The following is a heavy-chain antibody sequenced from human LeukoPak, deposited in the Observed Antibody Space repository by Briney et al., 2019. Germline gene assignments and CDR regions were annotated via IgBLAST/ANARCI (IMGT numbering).Heavy chain of an antibody. CDR1: GYTFTSYG. CDR2: ISAYNGNT. Sequence: ASVKVSCTASGYTFTSYGISWVRQAPGQGLEWMGWISAYNGNTNYAQKLQGRVTMTTDTSTSTAYMELRSLRSDDTAVYYCARDSPIAAAGTRFDYWGQGTLVTVSS. D-gene: IGHD6-13*01. J-gene: IGHJ4*02. V-gene: IGHV1-18*01. CDR3: ARDSPIAAAGTRFDY.